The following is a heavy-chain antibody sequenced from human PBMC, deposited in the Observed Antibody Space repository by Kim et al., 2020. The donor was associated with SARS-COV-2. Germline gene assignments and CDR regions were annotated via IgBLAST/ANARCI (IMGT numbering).Heavy chain of an antibody. V-gene: IGHV3-21*01. CDR3: ARGRGYGSGILYYFDY. Sequence: GGSLRLSCAASGFTFSSYSMNWVRQAPGKGLEWVSSISSSSSYIYYADSVKGRFTISRDNAKNSLYLQMNSLRAEDTAVYYCARGRGYGSGILYYFDYWGQGTLVTVSS. CDR1: GFTFSSYS. CDR2: ISSSSSYI. J-gene: IGHJ4*02. D-gene: IGHD3-10*01.